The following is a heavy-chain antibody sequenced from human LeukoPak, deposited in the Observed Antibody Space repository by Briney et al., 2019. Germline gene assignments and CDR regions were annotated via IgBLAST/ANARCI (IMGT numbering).Heavy chain of an antibody. V-gene: IGHV4-59*08. J-gene: IGHJ4*02. CDR1: GGSISSYY. Sequence: SETLSLTCTVSGGSISSYYWSWIRQPPGKGLEWIGYIYYSGSTNYNPSPKSRVTISVDTSKNQFSLKLSSVTAADTAVYYCARSPIVGATMDYWGQGTLVTVSS. CDR2: IYYSGST. CDR3: ARSPIVGATMDY. D-gene: IGHD1-26*01.